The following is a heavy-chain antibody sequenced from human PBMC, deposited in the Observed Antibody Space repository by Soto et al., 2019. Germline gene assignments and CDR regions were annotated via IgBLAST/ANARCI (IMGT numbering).Heavy chain of an antibody. CDR3: AKERAVVVPDSINYFCMDV. CDR2: ISWDGNST. Sequence: AGGSLRLSCAASGFTFDDYTLHWVRQAPGKGLEWVSLISWDGNSTYYADSVKGRFTISRDNSKNSLFLQMNSLRSEDTALYYCAKERAVVVPDSINYFCMDVWGQGTTVTVSS. CDR1: GFTFDDYT. V-gene: IGHV3-43*01. J-gene: IGHJ6*02. D-gene: IGHD2-2*01.